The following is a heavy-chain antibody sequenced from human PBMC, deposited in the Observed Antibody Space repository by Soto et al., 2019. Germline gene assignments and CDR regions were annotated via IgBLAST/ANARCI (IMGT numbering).Heavy chain of an antibody. CDR1: GGSISSGDYY. J-gene: IGHJ4*02. CDR2: TYYSGST. D-gene: IGHD3-10*01. V-gene: IGHV4-30-4*01. CDR3: ARSYGSGSYNFDY. Sequence: SETLSLTCTVSGGSISSGDYYWSWIRQPPGKGLEWIGYTYYSGSTYYNPSLKSRVTISVDTSKNQFSLRLSSATAADTAVYYCARSYGSGSYNFDYWGQGTLVTVSS.